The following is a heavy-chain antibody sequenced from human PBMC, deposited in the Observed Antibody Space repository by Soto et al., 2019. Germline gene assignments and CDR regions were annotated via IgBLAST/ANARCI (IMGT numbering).Heavy chain of an antibody. CDR2: VYNNGAT. Sequence: QVQLQESGPGLVKPSETLSLTCTVSGDSVSSPRYYWNWIRQTPGKGLEWIGYVYNNGATNYNPSLKSRVTISVDTSKNQFSLKLNSLTAADTAVYYCARERGDNWFDPWGQGNLVTVSS. J-gene: IGHJ5*02. CDR3: ARERGDNWFDP. V-gene: IGHV4-61*01. CDR1: GDSVSSPRYY.